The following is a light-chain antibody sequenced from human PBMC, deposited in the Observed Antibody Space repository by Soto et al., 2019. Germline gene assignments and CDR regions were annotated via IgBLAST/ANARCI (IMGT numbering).Light chain of an antibody. J-gene: IGLJ2*01. CDR3: SSYTSSIPVV. CDR2: DVS. CDR1: SSDVGGYNY. V-gene: IGLV2-14*01. Sequence: QTALTQPASVCGSPGQSITISCTGTSSDVGGYNYVSWYQQYPGKAPKLMIYDVSNRPSGVSNRFSGSKFGNTASLTISGLQAEDEADYYCSSYTSSIPVVFGGGTKLTVL.